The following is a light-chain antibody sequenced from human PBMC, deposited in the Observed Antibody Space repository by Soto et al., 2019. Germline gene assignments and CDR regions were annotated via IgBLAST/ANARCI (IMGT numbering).Light chain of an antibody. CDR2: GAS. Sequence: ELVMTQPPATLSVSPGKIATLSCCSSQSVSSNLAWYQQKPGQAPRLLIYGASTRATGIPARFSGSGSGKEFTLTISSLQSEDFAVYYCQQYNNLPLWTFGQ. CDR1: QSVSSN. CDR3: QQYNNLPLWT. J-gene: IGKJ1*01. V-gene: IGKV3-15*01.